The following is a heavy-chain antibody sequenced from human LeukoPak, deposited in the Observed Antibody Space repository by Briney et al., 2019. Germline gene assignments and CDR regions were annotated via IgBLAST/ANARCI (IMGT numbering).Heavy chain of an antibody. CDR2: IYYSGST. CDR3: ASMGRGRDGYNRYWYFDL. Sequence: PSETLSLTCTVSGGSISSYYWSWIRQPPGKGLEWIGYIYYSGSTNYNPSLKSRVTISVDTSKNQFSLKLSSVTAADTAVYYCASMGRGRDGYNRYWYFDLWGRGTLVTVSS. J-gene: IGHJ2*01. V-gene: IGHV4-59*01. D-gene: IGHD5-24*01. CDR1: GGSISSYY.